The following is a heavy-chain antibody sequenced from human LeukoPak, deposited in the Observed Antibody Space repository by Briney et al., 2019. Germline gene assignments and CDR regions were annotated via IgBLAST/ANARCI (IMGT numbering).Heavy chain of an antibody. CDR1: GFTFSSYA. Sequence: PGGSLRLSCAASGFTFSSYAMHWVRQAPGKGLEWVAVISYDGSNKYYADSVKGRFTISRDNSKNTLYLQMNSLRAEDTAVYYCARDGAVAASDAFDIWGQGTMVTVSS. CDR2: ISYDGSNK. J-gene: IGHJ3*02. CDR3: ARDGAVAASDAFDI. V-gene: IGHV3-30*04. D-gene: IGHD6-19*01.